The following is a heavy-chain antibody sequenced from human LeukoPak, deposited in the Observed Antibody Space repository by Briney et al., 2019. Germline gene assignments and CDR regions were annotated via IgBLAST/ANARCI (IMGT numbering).Heavy chain of an antibody. J-gene: IGHJ4*02. V-gene: IGHV4-61*02. CDR3: ARDGGGNRNFDY. Sequence: PSQTLSLTCTVSGGSISSGSYYWSWIRQSAGKGLEWIGRVHTSGSTTYNPSLTSRLTLSQDTSKNQVYLRLTSVTAADTAVYYCARDGGGNRNFDYWGQGTLVTVSS. D-gene: IGHD4-23*01. CDR2: VHTSGST. CDR1: GGSISSGSYY.